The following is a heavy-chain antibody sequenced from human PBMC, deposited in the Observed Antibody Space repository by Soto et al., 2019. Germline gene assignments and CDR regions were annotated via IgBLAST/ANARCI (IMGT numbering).Heavy chain of an antibody. CDR3: GRGGSDSPMAPGY. D-gene: IGHD5-18*01. Sequence: GGSLRLYCAASGFTFSRYWMHWVRQAPGKGLVWVSRINPDGSDTDYADSVKGRFTISRDNAKNTVYLQMNSLRADDTAVFYCGRGGSDSPMAPGYWGQGTLVTVSS. CDR2: INPDGSDT. J-gene: IGHJ4*02. CDR1: GFTFSRYW. V-gene: IGHV3-74*01.